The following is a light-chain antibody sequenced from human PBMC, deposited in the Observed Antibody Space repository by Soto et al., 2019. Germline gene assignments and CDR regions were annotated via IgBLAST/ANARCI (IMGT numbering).Light chain of an antibody. CDR3: AAWDASLDGYV. CDR1: SSNLGDNA. V-gene: IGLV1-44*01. Sequence: QSVLTQPPSASGTPGQRVTISCSTSSSNLGDNAVNWYQHVPGTAPKLLIYSYDQRPSGVPDRISGTKSGTSASLAIRGPQSEDEADYYCAAWDASLDGYVFGTGTKVTVL. CDR2: SYD. J-gene: IGLJ1*01.